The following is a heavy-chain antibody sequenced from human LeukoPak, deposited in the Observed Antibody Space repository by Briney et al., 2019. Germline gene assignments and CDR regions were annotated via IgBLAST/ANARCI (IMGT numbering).Heavy chain of an antibody. CDR3: AQDMRRLGLPDY. CDR2: ISGSGGST. D-gene: IGHD5-18*01. J-gene: IGHJ4*02. Sequence: GGSLRLSCAASGFTFSSYAMSWVRQAPGKGLEWVSAISGSGGSTYYADSVKGRFTISRDNSRNTLYLQMNSLRAEDTAVYYCAQDMRRLGLPDYWGQGTLVTVSS. V-gene: IGHV3-23*01. CDR1: GFTFSSYA.